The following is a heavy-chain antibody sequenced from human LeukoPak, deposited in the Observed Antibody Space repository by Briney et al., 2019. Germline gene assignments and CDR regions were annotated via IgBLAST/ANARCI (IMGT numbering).Heavy chain of an antibody. CDR2: ISGSGGST. CDR3: AKDLLQQLLPRSSDY. D-gene: IGHD6-13*01. V-gene: IGHV3-23*01. Sequence: GGSLRLSCAASGFTFSSYAMSWVRQAPGKGLEWVSAISGSGGSTYYADSVNGRFTISRDNSRNTLYLQMNSLRAEDTAVYYCAKDLLQQLLPRSSDYLGQGTLVTVSS. CDR1: GFTFSSYA. J-gene: IGHJ4*02.